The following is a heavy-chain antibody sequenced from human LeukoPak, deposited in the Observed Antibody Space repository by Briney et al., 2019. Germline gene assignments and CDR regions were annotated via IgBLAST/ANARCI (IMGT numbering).Heavy chain of an antibody. V-gene: IGHV3-48*03. CDR2: ISSSGTTK. D-gene: IGHD4-17*01. Sequence: GGSLRLSCAASGFTFSSFEMNWVRQAPGKGLEWVSYISSSGTTKYHADSVKGRFTISRDNSKNTMYLQMNSLRVDDTAVYYCARENDYGDYDVWGQGTLVTVSS. CDR1: GFTFSSFE. CDR3: ARENDYGDYDV. J-gene: IGHJ4*02.